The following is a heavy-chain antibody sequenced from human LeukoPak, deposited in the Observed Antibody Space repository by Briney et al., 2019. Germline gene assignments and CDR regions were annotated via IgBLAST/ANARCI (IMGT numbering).Heavy chain of an antibody. CDR2: IYYSGST. D-gene: IGHD2-8*01. J-gene: IGHJ5*02. CDR1: GGSISSYY. V-gene: IGHV4-59*01. Sequence: SETLSLTCTGSGGSISSYYWSWLRQPPGKGLEWFGYIYYSGSTNYNPSLKSRVTISVDTSKNQFSLKLSPVTAAAAAVYSCARDYCTNGVCYEGLGWFDPWGQGTLVTVPS. CDR3: ARDYCTNGVCYEGLGWFDP.